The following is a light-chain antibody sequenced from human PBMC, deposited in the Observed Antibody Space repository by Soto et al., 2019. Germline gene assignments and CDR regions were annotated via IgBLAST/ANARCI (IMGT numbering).Light chain of an antibody. J-gene: IGLJ1*01. V-gene: IGLV2-14*01. CDR3: SSYTGSSSRYV. CDR2: EVS. Sequence: QSDLTQPASVSGSPGQSITISCTGTSSDVGGYNFVSWYQQYPGEAPKLMIYEVSNRPSGVSNRFSGSKSGNTASLTISGLQAEDETDYYCSSYTGSSSRYVFGTGTKVTVL. CDR1: SSDVGGYNF.